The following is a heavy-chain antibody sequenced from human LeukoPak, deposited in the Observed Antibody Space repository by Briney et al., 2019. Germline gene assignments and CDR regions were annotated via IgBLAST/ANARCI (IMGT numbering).Heavy chain of an antibody. Sequence: SETLSLTCAVSGYSISTSNYWAWIRQRPRKGLQWIGHIYYRGGIYYNPSLKSRVTMSVDTSKNQFSLKLSSVTAVDTAVYYCARKTTTGPTKAAFDIWGQGTMLTVSS. CDR3: ARKTTTGPTKAAFDI. J-gene: IGHJ3*02. D-gene: IGHD4-17*01. V-gene: IGHV4-28*05. CDR1: GYSISTSNY. CDR2: IYYRGGI.